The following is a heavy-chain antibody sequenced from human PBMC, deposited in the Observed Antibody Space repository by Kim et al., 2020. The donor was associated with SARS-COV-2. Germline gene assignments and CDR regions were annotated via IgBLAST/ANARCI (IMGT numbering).Heavy chain of an antibody. J-gene: IGHJ4*02. D-gene: IGHD6-19*01. V-gene: IGHV7-4-1*02. CDR3: ARPRSGWQYYFDY. Sequence: YAQGFTGRFVFSLDTSVSTAYLQISSLKAEDTAVYYCARPRSGWQYYFDYWGQGTLVTVSS.